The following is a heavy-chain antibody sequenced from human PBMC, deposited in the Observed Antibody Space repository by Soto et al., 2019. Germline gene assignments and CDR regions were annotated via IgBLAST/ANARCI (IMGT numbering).Heavy chain of an antibody. Sequence: PSETLSLTCAVSGGSISNDHWWNWVRQPPGEGLEWIGEIYHTGLTNYNPSLKSRVTISVDKSKNHFSLELTSVTAADTVIYYCVRNPGYCGQGTLVTVSS. J-gene: IGHJ4*02. CDR1: GGSISNDHW. V-gene: IGHV4-4*02. CDR2: IYHTGLT. CDR3: VRNPGY.